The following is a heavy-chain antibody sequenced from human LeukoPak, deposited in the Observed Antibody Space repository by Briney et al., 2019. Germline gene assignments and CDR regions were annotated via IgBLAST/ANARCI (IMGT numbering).Heavy chain of an antibody. CDR2: ITSNGGKT. CDR3: ARGRGGHYDY. Sequence: GGSLRLSCSASGLTFSTFAMHWVRQAPGKGPEYVSGITSNGGKTYYADSVKGRFTISRDNSKNTLYLQMGSLRVEDMAVYYCARGRGGHYDYWGQGTLVTVSS. V-gene: IGHV3-64*02. J-gene: IGHJ4*02. CDR1: GLTFSTFA. D-gene: IGHD1-26*01.